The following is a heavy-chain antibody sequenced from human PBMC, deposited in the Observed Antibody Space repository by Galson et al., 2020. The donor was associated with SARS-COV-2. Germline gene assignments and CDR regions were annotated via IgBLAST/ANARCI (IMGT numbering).Heavy chain of an antibody. CDR2: IQTSGTT. CDR3: ARSKTLFYYGLDV. CDR1: GDSITSGSYY. V-gene: IGHV4-61*02. J-gene: IGHJ6*02. Sequence: SETLSLTCPVSGDSITSGSYYWSWIRQPAGKGFEYIGRIQTSGTTNYNPSLKSRVTISVDTSKNQFSLTLTSVTAADTALYYCARSKTLFYYGLDVWGQGTTVIVS.